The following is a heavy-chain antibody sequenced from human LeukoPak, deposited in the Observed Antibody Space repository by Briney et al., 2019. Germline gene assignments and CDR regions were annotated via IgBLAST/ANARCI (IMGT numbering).Heavy chain of an antibody. J-gene: IGHJ6*02. CDR2: INHSGST. CDR1: GGSFSGYY. CDR3: ARGLPRGTMDV. D-gene: IGHD3-10*01. Sequence: SETLSLTCAVYGGSFSGYYWSWIRQPPGKGLEWIGEINHSGSTNYKPSLKSRVTMSVDTSKNQFSLKLTSMTAADTAVYYCARGLPRGTMDVWGQGTTVTVSS. V-gene: IGHV4-34*01.